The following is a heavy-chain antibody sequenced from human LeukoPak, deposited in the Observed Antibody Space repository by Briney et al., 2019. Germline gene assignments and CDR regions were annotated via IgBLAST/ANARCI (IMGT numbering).Heavy chain of an antibody. Sequence: SVKVSCKASGGTFSSHAISWVRQAPGQGLDWMGRINTIHGIANYAQKFQGRVTITADKSKSTAYMELSSLRSEDKAVYYCAREREMATISGFDYWGQGTLVTVSS. D-gene: IGHD5-24*01. CDR2: INTIHGIA. V-gene: IGHV1-69*04. CDR3: AREREMATISGFDY. CDR1: GGTFSSHA. J-gene: IGHJ4*02.